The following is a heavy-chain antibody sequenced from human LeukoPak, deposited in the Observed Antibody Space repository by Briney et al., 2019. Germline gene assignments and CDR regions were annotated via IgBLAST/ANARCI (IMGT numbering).Heavy chain of an antibody. D-gene: IGHD2-2*01. CDR2: LSGRGRHA. J-gene: IGHJ4*02. Sequence: PGGSLRLSCEASGFKFSNYAMSWVRQAPGKGLEWVSLLSGRGRHASYTDSVKGRFTISRDNAKNSLYLQMNSLRAEDTAVYYCARDLSCSSTSCPLDYWGQGTLVTVSS. CDR1: GFKFSNYA. CDR3: ARDLSCSSTSCPLDY. V-gene: IGHV3-21*01.